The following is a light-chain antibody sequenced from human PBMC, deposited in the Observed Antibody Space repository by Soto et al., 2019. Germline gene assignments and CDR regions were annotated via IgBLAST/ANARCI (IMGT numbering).Light chain of an antibody. J-gene: IGLJ1*01. V-gene: IGLV2-8*01. CDR3: SSYGGNHDYV. Sequence: QSALTQPPSASGSPGQSVTISCTGTSSDVGGYNYVSWYQQHPGKAPKLMIYEVNKRPSGVPDRFSGSKSGNTASLTVSGLQAEDEADYYCSSYGGNHDYVFGTGTKVTVL. CDR1: SSDVGGYNY. CDR2: EVN.